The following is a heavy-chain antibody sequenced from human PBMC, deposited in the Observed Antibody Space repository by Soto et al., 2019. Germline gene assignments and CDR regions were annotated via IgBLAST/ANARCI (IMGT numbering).Heavy chain of an antibody. CDR3: ARVGRGSIFNWKYYSWFEP. J-gene: IGHJ5*02. CDR1: GGSFSGYY. V-gene: IGHV4-34*01. D-gene: IGHD1-7*01. CDR2: INHSGST. Sequence: SETLSLTCAVYGGSFSGYYWSWIRQPPGKGLEWIGEINHSGSTNYNPSLKSRVTISVDTSKNQFSLKLSSVTAADTAVYYCARVGRGSIFNWKYYSWFEPWGQGTRVTVSS.